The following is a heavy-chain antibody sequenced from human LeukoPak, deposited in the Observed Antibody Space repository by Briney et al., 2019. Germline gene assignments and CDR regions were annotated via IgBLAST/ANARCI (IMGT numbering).Heavy chain of an antibody. CDR2: IYDSGST. V-gene: IGHV4-59*01. D-gene: IGHD5-12*01. Sequence: SETLSLTCTASGGSINSYYWNWIRQPPGKGLEWIGCIYDSGSTKYNPSLKSRVTISVDTSKNQLSLKMSSVTAADTAVYYCARDAVATGIGAFDIWGQGTMVTVSS. J-gene: IGHJ3*02. CDR1: GGSINSYY. CDR3: ARDAVATGIGAFDI.